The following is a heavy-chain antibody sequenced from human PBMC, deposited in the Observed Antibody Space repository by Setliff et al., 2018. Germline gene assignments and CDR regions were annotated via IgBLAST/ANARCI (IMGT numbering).Heavy chain of an antibody. CDR3: ARVSGFLYVDV. CDR1: GGSISSRTYY. D-gene: IGHD3-3*01. Sequence: PSETLSLTCNVSGGSISSRTYYWSWIRQPAGKGLEWIGHIYTSWSTNYNPSLKSRVTMSVDTTKNQFSLKLTSVTAADTAVYYCARVSGFLYVDVWGKGTTGTVSS. V-gene: IGHV4-61*09. CDR2: IYTSWST. J-gene: IGHJ6*03.